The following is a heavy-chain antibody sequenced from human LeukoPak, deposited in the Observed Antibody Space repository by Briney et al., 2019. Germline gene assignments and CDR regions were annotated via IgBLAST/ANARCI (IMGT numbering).Heavy chain of an antibody. Sequence: ASETLSLTCAVYGGSFSGYYWSWIRQPPGKGLEWIGEINHSGSTNYNPSLKSRVTISVDTSKNQFSLKLSSVTAADTAVYYCARHSSSWYKVWFDPWGQGTLVTVSS. D-gene: IGHD6-13*01. J-gene: IGHJ5*02. V-gene: IGHV4-34*01. CDR2: INHSGST. CDR3: ARHSSSWYKVWFDP. CDR1: GGSFSGYY.